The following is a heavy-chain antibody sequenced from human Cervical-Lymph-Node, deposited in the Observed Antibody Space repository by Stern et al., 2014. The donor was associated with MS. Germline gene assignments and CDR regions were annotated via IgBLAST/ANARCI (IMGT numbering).Heavy chain of an antibody. V-gene: IGHV4-59*01. CDR3: ARGCIRRCPRAYYGMDV. D-gene: IGHD4-23*01. CDR2: IYYSGST. J-gene: IGHJ6*02. CDR1: GGSISSYY. Sequence: QLQLQESGPGLVKPSETLSLTCTVSGGSISSYYWSWIRQPPGKGLEWIGYIYYSGSTNYNPSLKSRVTISVDTSKNQFSLKLSSVTAADTAVYYCARGCIRRCPRAYYGMDVWGQGTTVTVSS.